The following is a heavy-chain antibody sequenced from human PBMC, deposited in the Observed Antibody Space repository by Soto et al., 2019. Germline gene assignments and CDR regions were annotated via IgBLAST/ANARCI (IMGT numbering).Heavy chain of an antibody. CDR1: GFTFSSYA. CDR2: ISFDGNNE. J-gene: IGHJ4*02. CDR3: ARGPMQFAFFDY. V-gene: IGHV3-30*14. Sequence: PGGSLRISCAGSGFTFSSYAMHWVRQAPGKGLEWVAVISFDGNNEYYADSVKGRFTISRDNSKNTLYLQMNSLRAEDTAVYYCARGPMQFAFFDYWGQGTLVTVSS. D-gene: IGHD3-10*01.